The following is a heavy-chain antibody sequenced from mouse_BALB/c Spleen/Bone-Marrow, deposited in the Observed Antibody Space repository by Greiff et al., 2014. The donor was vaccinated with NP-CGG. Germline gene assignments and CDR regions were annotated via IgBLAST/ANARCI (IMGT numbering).Heavy chain of an antibody. CDR3: ARLGRDY. CDR1: GYTFTDYN. D-gene: IGHD4-1*01. Sequence: VQLKESGPELVKPGASVKISCKASGYTFTDYNMHWGKQSHGKRLEWIGYIYPYNGGTGYNQRFKSKATLTVDNSSSTACMELRSLTSEDSAVYYCARLGRDYWGQGTTLTVSS. J-gene: IGHJ2*01. CDR2: IYPYNGGT. V-gene: IGHV1S29*02.